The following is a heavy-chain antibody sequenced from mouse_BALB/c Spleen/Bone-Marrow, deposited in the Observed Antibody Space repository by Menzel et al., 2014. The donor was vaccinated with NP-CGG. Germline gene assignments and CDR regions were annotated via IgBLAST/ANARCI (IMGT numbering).Heavy chain of an antibody. V-gene: IGHV3-8*02. CDR3: ATYDGYCFDY. J-gene: IGHJ2*01. CDR2: ISYSGST. CDR1: GDSITSGY. D-gene: IGHD2-3*01. Sequence: EVKLVDSGPSLVKPSQTLSLPCSVTGDSITSGYWNWIRKLPGNKLEYMGYISYSGSTYYNPSLKSRISITRDTSKNQYYLQLNSVTTEDTATYYCATYDGYCFDYWGQGTTLTVSS.